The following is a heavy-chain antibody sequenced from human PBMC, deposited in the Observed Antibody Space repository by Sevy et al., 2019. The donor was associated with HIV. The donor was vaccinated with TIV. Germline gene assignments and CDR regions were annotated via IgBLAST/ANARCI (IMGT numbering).Heavy chain of an antibody. CDR1: GFTLSNYG. Sequence: GGSLRLSCAASGFTLSNYGMHWVRQAPSKGLEWVAVIWNDGSHKYYADSVKGRFTISRDNSKNTLYLQMNSLRVEDTAVYFCARGGDFDDRSAKRDFDYWGQGTLVTVSS. V-gene: IGHV3-33*01. D-gene: IGHD3-22*01. J-gene: IGHJ4*02. CDR2: IWNDGSHK. CDR3: ARGGDFDDRSAKRDFDY.